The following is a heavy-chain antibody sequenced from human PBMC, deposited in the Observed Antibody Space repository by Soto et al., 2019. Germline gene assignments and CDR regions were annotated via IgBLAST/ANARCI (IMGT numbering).Heavy chain of an antibody. CDR2: ISYDGSNK. J-gene: IGHJ4*02. CDR3: ARDHYGCSGGSCYEYYFDY. V-gene: IGHV3-30-3*01. D-gene: IGHD2-15*01. CDR1: GFTFSSYA. Sequence: QVQLVESGGGVVQPGRSLRLSCAASGFTFSSYAMHWVRQAPGKGLEWVAVISYDGSNKYYADSVKGRFTISRDNSKKTLYLKMNSLRAEDTAVYYCARDHYGCSGGSCYEYYFDYWGQGTLVTVSS.